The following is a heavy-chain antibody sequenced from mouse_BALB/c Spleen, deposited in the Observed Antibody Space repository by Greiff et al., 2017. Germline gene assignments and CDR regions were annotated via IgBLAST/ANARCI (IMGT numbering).Heavy chain of an antibody. Sequence: VQLQQSGAELARPGASVKLSCKASGYTFTSYWMQWVKQRPGQGLEWIGAIYPGDGDTRYTQKFKGKATLTADKSSSTAYMQLSSLASEDSAVYYCAKSYRYVDAMDYWGQGTSVTVSS. D-gene: IGHD2-14*01. CDR3: AKSYRYVDAMDY. J-gene: IGHJ4*01. CDR1: GYTFTSYW. CDR2: IYPGDGDT. V-gene: IGHV1-87*01.